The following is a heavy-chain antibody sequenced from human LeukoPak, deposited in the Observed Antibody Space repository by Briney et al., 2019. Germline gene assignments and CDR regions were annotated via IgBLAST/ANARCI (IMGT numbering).Heavy chain of an antibody. J-gene: IGHJ6*02. V-gene: IGHV3-9*01. CDR2: ISWNSGSI. Sequence: GGSLRLSCAASGFTFDDYAMHWVRQAPGKGLEWVSGISWNSGSIGYADSVKGRFTISRDNAKNSLYLQMNSLRAEDTALYYCAKDTWIRVGPLGYYGMDVWGQGTTVTVSS. D-gene: IGHD5-18*01. CDR3: AKDTWIRVGPLGYYGMDV. CDR1: GFTFDDYA.